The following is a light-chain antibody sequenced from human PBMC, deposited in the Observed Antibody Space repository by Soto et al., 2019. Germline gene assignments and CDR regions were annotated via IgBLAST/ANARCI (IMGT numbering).Light chain of an antibody. CDR3: QSYDSSLSAWKV. CDR1: NTNIGAGYD. V-gene: IGLV1-40*01. Sequence: QSVLTQPPSVSGAPGQRVSISCTGTNTNIGAGYDVNWYQLLPGTAPKLLIDANINRPSGVPDRFSGSKSGASAFLVITGLQAEDEADDYCQSYDSSLSAWKVFGGGTKLTVL. CDR2: ANI. J-gene: IGLJ3*02.